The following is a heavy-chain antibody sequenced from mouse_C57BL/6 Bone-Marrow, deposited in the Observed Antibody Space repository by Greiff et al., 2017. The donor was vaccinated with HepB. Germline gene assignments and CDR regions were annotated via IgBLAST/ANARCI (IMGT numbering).Heavy chain of an antibody. Sequence: QVQLLQPGAELVKPGASVKLSCKASGYTFTSYWMYWVKQRPGQGLEWIGMIHPNSGSTNYNEKFKSKATLTVDKSSSTAYMQLSSLTSEDSAVYYCAKSGTRWLAYWGQGTLVTVSA. CDR2: IHPNSGST. CDR1: GYTFTSYW. J-gene: IGHJ3*01. V-gene: IGHV1-64*01. D-gene: IGHD4-1*01. CDR3: AKSGTRWLAY.